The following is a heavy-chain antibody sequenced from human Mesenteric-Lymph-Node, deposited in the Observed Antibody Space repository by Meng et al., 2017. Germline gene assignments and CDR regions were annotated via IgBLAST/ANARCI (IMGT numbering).Heavy chain of an antibody. CDR1: GFTFSSYE. CDR3: ARACMHSSGCDQGGMDV. CDR2: ISSSGSTI. D-gene: IGHD6-19*01. V-gene: IGHV3-48*03. Sequence: GESLKISCAASGFTFSSYEMNWVRQAPGKGLEWVSYISSSGSTIYYADSVKGRFTISRDNAKNSLYLQMNSLRAEDTTVYYSARACMHSSGCDQGGMDVWGQGTTVTVSS. J-gene: IGHJ6*02.